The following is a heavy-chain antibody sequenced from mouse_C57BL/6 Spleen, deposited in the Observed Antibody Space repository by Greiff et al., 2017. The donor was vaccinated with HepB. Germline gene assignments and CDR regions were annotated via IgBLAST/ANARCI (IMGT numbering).Heavy chain of an antibody. CDR1: GFTFSDYY. V-gene: IGHV5-12*01. D-gene: IGHD2-2*01. J-gene: IGHJ4*01. CDR3: ARRAMVTTGYYYAMDY. Sequence: EVNLVESGGGLVQPGGSLKLSCAASGFTFSDYYMYWVRQTPEKRLEWVAYISNGGGSTYYPDTVKGRFTISRDNAKNTLYLQMSRLKSEDTAMYYCARRAMVTTGYYYAMDYWGQGTSVTVSS. CDR2: ISNGGGST.